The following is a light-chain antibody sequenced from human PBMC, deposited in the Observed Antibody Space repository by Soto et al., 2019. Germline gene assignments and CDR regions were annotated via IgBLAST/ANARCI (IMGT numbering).Light chain of an antibody. CDR1: QSLCIY. Sequence: EIVWTQSPATLSLSPGETATLSSRAMQSLCIYLACYQQKPGQAHRLLIYDASNSATGIPARFSGSVSAIDFALTISSLEPEDCAVYYCQLRSNWYTFGQGPKLEIK. CDR3: QLRSNWYT. CDR2: DAS. J-gene: IGKJ2*01. V-gene: IGKV3-11*01.